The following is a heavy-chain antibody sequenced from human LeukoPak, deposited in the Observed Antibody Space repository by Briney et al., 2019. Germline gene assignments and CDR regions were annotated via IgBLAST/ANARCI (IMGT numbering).Heavy chain of an antibody. CDR1: GYSFTSYW. V-gene: IGHV5-51*01. Sequence: GESLEISCKGSGYSFTSYWIGWVRQMPGKGLEWMGIIYPGDSDTRYSPSFRGQVTISADKSISTAYLQWSSLKASDTAMYYCARRGYCSSTSCYAFDIWGQGTMVTVSS. J-gene: IGHJ3*02. D-gene: IGHD2-2*01. CDR3: ARRGYCSSTSCYAFDI. CDR2: IYPGDSDT.